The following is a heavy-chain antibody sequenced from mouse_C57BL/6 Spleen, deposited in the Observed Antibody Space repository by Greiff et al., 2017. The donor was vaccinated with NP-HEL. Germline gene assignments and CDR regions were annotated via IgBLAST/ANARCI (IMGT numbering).Heavy chain of an antibody. CDR3: ARWDYYGSSYDYAMDY. CDR2: IYPGSGNT. D-gene: IGHD1-1*01. CDR1: GYTFTDYY. V-gene: IGHV1-76*01. Sequence: VKLVESGAELVRPGASVKLSCKASGYTFTDYYINWVKQRPGQGLEWIARIYPGSGNTYYNEKFKGKATLTAEKSSSTAYMQLSSLTSEDSAVYFCARWDYYGSSYDYAMDYWGQGTSVTVSS. J-gene: IGHJ4*01.